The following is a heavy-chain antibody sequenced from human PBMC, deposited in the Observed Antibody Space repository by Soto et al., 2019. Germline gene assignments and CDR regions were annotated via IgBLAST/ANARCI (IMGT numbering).Heavy chain of an antibody. D-gene: IGHD6-19*01. V-gene: IGHV3-23*01. CDR2: ISGSGGST. CDR3: AKPAESGWYRSGAQYFQH. CDR1: GFTFSSYA. Sequence: GGSLRLSCAASGFTFSSYAMSWVRQAPGKEREWVSAISGSGGSTYYADSVKGRFTISRDNSKNTLYLQMNSLRAEDTAVYYCAKPAESGWYRSGAQYFQHWGQGTLVTVSS. J-gene: IGHJ1*01.